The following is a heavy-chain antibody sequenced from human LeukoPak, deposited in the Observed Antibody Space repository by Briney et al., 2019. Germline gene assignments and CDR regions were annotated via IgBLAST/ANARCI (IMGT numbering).Heavy chain of an antibody. CDR2: IYSGGST. Sequence: GGSLRLSCVVSGFSVSSNYMSWVRQAPGKGLEWVSVIYSGGSTYYADSVKGRFTISRDNAKNSLYLQMNSLRVEDTAFYYCAKDNRRHYTSGPNPDSLHWGQGALVTVSS. V-gene: IGHV3-53*01. CDR1: GFSVSSNY. CDR3: AKDNRRHYTSGPNPDSLH. D-gene: IGHD6-19*01. J-gene: IGHJ4*02.